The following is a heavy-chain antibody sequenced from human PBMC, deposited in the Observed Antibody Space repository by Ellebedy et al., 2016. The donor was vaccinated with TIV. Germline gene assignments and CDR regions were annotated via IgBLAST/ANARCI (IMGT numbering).Heavy chain of an antibody. CDR2: ISGSGSTI. D-gene: IGHD1-26*01. Sequence: ESLKISCAASQFTFSRDAMHWVRQAPGKGLEWVSYISGSGSTIYYADSVKGRFTISRDNAKNTLYLQMNSLRAEDTAVYYCARDGIVGGPTEYYFDSWGQGTLVTVSS. J-gene: IGHJ4*02. V-gene: IGHV3-48*04. CDR3: ARDGIVGGPTEYYFDS. CDR1: QFTFSRDA.